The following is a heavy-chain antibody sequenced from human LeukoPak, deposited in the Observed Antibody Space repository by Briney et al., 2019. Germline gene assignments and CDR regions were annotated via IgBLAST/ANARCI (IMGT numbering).Heavy chain of an antibody. Sequence: ISYDGSNKYYADSVKGRFTISRDNSKNTLYPQMNSLRAEDTAVYYYARVNYDSSSYSYYYYYYMDVWGKGTTVTVSS. J-gene: IGHJ6*03. D-gene: IGHD3-22*01. CDR3: ARVNYDSSSYSYYYYYYMDV. V-gene: IGHV3-30*07. CDR2: ISYDGSNK.